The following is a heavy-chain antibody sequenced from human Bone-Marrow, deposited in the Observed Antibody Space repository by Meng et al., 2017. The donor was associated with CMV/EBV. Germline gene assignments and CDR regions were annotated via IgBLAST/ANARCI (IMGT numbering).Heavy chain of an antibody. CDR2: INSDGSDT. V-gene: IGHV3-74*01. J-gene: IGHJ4*02. D-gene: IGHD1-1*01. CDR3: TRATTVSAFGY. CDR1: GFTFSRYW. Sequence: SCAASGFTFSRYWMHCVRQAPGKGLMWVSRINSDGSDTTYTDSVKGRFTISRDNAKNTLFLEMDTLRAEDTAVYYCTRATTVSAFGYWGQGTLVTVSS.